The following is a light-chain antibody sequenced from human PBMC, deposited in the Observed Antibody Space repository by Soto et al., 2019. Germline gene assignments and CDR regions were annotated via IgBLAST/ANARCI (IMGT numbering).Light chain of an antibody. CDR3: QHYFDSPET. CDR1: QSINNY. CDR2: DSS. V-gene: IGKV3-20*01. Sequence: EIVLTQSPGTLSLSPGERATLSCRPSQSINNYVAWYQQKPGQAPRVLIYDSSIRVTGVPDRFSGSGSGTDFTLTISRLEPGDFAVYYCQHYFDSPETFGGGTKVEIK. J-gene: IGKJ4*01.